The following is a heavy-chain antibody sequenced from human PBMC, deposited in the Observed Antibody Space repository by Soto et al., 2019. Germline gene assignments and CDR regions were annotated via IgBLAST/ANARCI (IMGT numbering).Heavy chain of an antibody. V-gene: IGHV3-23*01. CDR1: GFPFSSYA. J-gene: IGHJ4*02. CDR2: ISDSGGST. Sequence: EVQLLESGGDLVQPGGSLRLSCAASGFPFSSYAMSWVRQAPGKGLEWDSTISDSGGSTYYADSVKGRFTISRDNSKNTLYLQMNSLRTEDTAVYYCAKRNGDYWGQGALVTVSS. CDR3: AKRNGDY.